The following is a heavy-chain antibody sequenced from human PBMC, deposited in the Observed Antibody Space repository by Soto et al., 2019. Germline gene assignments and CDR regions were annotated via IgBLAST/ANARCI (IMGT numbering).Heavy chain of an antibody. CDR3: ARDGIMITFGGVIVSDAFDI. J-gene: IGHJ3*02. Sequence: QVQLVQSGAEVKKPGASVKVSCKASGYTFTSYGISWVRQAPGQGLEWMGWISAYNGNTNYAQKLQGRVTMTTDTSTSTAYMELRSLRSDDTAVYYCARDGIMITFGGVIVSDAFDIWGQGTMVTVSS. D-gene: IGHD3-16*02. CDR1: GYTFTSYG. CDR2: ISAYNGNT. V-gene: IGHV1-18*01.